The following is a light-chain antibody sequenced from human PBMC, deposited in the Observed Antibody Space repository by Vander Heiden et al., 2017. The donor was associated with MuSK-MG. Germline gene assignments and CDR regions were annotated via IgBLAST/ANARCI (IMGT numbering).Light chain of an antibody. CDR3: QQTDCNPSLT. Sequence: DIQMTQSPSSLSASVGDRVTITCRASQSISSYLNWYQQKPGKAPKLLIYAASSLQSGVPSRFSGSGYGKDFTLTISSRQPEDFAPYYCQQTDCNPSLTFGGGTKVEIK. CDR2: AAS. CDR1: QSISSY. J-gene: IGKJ4*01. V-gene: IGKV1-39*01.